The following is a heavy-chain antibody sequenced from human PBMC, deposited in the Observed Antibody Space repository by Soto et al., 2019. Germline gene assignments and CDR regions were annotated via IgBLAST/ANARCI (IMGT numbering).Heavy chain of an antibody. J-gene: IGHJ5*02. CDR2: ISGSGDRF. D-gene: IGHD2-21*02. V-gene: IGHV3-23*01. CDR1: GFTFSTYA. Sequence: EVQLLESGGGLVQPGGSLRLSCAASGFTFSTYAMSWVRQAPGKGLEWVSAISGSGDRFYYADSVKGRFTISRDNSKNTLYLQMNSLRAEDTAVYYCAKDPSNLVVVTGWFDPWGQGTLVTVSS. CDR3: AKDPSNLVVVTGWFDP.